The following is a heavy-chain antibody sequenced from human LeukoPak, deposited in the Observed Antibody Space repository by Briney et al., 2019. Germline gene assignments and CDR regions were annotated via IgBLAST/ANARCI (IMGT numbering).Heavy chain of an antibody. D-gene: IGHD6-13*01. Sequence: SETLSRTCTVSGGSISSYYWSWIRQPAGKGLEWIGRIYSTGSTNYNPSLKSRVIMSVDTSKNQFSLRLRSVTAADTAVYYCARQIASAGTAGFDFWGQGALVTVSS. J-gene: IGHJ4*02. CDR1: GGSISSYY. CDR2: IYSTGST. CDR3: ARQIASAGTAGFDF. V-gene: IGHV4-4*07.